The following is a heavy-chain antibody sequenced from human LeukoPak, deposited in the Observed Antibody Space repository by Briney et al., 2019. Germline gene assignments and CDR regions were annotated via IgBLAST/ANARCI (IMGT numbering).Heavy chain of an antibody. D-gene: IGHD7-27*01. Sequence: GRSLRLSCAASGFTFNSYAMHWVRQAPGKGLEWVPVISYDGSNKYYADSVKGRFTISRDNSKNTLYLQMNSLRAEDTAVYYCAKDTLYTGCHRIFDIWGQGTMVTVSS. CDR1: GFTFNSYA. J-gene: IGHJ3*02. CDR2: ISYDGSNK. V-gene: IGHV3-30-3*01. CDR3: AKDTLYTGCHRIFDI.